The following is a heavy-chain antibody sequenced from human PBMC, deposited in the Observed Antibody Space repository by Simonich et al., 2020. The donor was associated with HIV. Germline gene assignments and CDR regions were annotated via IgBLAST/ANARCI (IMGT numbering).Heavy chain of an antibody. D-gene: IGHD6-6*01. Sequence: EVQLVESGGGLVQPGRSLRLSCAASGFTFDDYAMHWVRQAPGEGVEWGAGIIWKSGSIGYADSVNGRVTISRDNAKNSLYLQMNSLRAEDMALYYCAKDRYSSSSGSFDYWGQGTLVTVSS. CDR1: GFTFDDYA. V-gene: IGHV3-9*03. J-gene: IGHJ4*02. CDR3: AKDRYSSSSGSFDY. CDR2: IIWKSGSI.